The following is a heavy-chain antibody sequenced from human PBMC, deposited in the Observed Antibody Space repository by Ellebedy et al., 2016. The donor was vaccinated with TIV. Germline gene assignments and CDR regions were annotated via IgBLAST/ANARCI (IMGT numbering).Heavy chain of an antibody. CDR3: ARLQMTTTFNWFDP. D-gene: IGHD4-17*01. CDR1: GFTFSSYW. V-gene: IGHV3-7*03. J-gene: IGHJ5*02. Sequence: GESPKISXAASGFTFSSYWMSWVRQAPGKGLEWVANIKQDGSEKYYVDSVKGRFTISRDNAKNSLYLQMNSLRAEDTAVYYCARLQMTTTFNWFDPWGQGTLVTVSS. CDR2: IKQDGSEK.